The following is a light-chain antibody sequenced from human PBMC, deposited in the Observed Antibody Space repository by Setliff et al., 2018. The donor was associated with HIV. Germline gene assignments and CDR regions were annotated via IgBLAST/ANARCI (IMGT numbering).Light chain of an antibody. CDR2: DVN. CDR3: CSYASTSTLV. CDR1: SSDIGGYNY. V-gene: IGLV2-14*03. Sequence: QSALTQPASVSGSPGQSITISCTGTSSDIGGYNYVSWYQQHPGKAPKLMIYDVNNRPSGVSTRFSGSKSGNTASLTISGLQAEDEADYYCCSYASTSTLVFGGG. J-gene: IGLJ3*02.